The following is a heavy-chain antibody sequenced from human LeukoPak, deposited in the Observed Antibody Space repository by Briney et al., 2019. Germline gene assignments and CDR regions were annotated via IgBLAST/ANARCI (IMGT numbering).Heavy chain of an antibody. V-gene: IGHV4-34*01. CDR2: INHSGSA. CDR1: GGSFSGYY. D-gene: IGHD1-26*01. J-gene: IGHJ4*02. Sequence: SETLSLTCAVYGGSFSGYYWSWIRQPPGKGLEWIGEINHSGSANYNPSLKSRVTISVDTSKNQFSLKLSSVTAADTAVYYCARNGLGATPFDYWGQGTLVTVSS. CDR3: ARNGLGATPFDY.